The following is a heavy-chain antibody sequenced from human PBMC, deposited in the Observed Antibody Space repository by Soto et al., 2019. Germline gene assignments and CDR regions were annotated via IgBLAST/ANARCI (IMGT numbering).Heavy chain of an antibody. CDR2: IIPIFGTA. V-gene: IGHV1-69*06. J-gene: IGHJ6*02. D-gene: IGHD3-3*01. CDR1: GGTFSSYA. Sequence: GASVKVSCKASGGTFSSYAISWVRQAPGQGLEWMGGIIPIFGTANYAQKFQGRVTITADKSTSTAYMELSSLRSEDTAVYYCARCGFWSGYYTVWYYYYGMDVWGQGTTVTVSS. CDR3: ARCGFWSGYYTVWYYYYGMDV.